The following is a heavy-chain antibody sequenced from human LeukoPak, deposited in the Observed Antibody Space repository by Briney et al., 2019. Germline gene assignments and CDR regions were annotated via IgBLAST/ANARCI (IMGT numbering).Heavy chain of an antibody. Sequence: PGESLRLSCAASGFTFSSYGMHWVRQAPGKGLEWVAVISYDGSNKYYADSVKGRFTISRDNSKNTLYLQMNSLRAEDTAVYYCAKCYGSGSYNYYYGMDVWGQGTTVTVSS. CDR3: AKCYGSGSYNYYYGMDV. CDR1: GFTFSSYG. D-gene: IGHD3-10*01. J-gene: IGHJ6*02. V-gene: IGHV3-30*18. CDR2: ISYDGSNK.